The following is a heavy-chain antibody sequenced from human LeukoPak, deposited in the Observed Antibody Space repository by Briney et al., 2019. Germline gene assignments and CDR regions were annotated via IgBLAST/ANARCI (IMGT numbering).Heavy chain of an antibody. CDR3: AKEANTVVTPEFLDY. D-gene: IGHD4-23*01. V-gene: IGHV3-23*01. Sequence: PGGSLRLSCAASDFPYRNYNMTWVRQAPGKGLEWVSSISGSGAHTYYADSVKGRFTISRDNSRDTLYLQMNSLRAEDTAVYYCAKEANTVVTPEFLDYWGQGTLVTVSS. J-gene: IGHJ4*02. CDR2: ISGSGAHT. CDR1: DFPYRNYN.